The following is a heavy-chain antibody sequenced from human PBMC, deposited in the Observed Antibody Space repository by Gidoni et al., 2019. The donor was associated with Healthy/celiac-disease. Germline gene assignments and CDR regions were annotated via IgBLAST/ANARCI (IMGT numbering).Heavy chain of an antibody. D-gene: IGHD6-13*01. J-gene: IGHJ4*02. CDR3: ARWGSRGYFDY. Sequence: QLKLQESGSGLVKPSPTLSLTCAVPGVSISSGGYSWSWIRQPPGKGLEWIGYIYHSGSTYYNPSLKSRVTISVDRSKNQFSLKLSSVTAADTAVYYCARWGSRGYFDYWGQGTLVTVSS. V-gene: IGHV4-30-2*01. CDR1: GVSISSGGYS. CDR2: IYHSGST.